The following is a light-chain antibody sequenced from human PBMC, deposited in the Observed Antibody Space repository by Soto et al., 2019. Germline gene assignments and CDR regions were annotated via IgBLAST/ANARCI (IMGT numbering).Light chain of an antibody. J-gene: IGLJ3*02. Sequence: QSVLTQPASVSGSPGQSITISCTGTSSDVGSYNFVSWYQQYPGKAPKLVIYDVTNRPSGVSDRFSGSKSGNTASLTISGLQAEDEANYYCTSYTTSSTSVFGGGTKVTVL. CDR1: SSDVGSYNF. V-gene: IGLV2-14*03. CDR3: TSYTTSSTSV. CDR2: DVT.